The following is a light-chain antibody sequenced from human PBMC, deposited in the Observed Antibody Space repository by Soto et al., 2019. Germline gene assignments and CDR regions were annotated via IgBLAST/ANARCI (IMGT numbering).Light chain of an antibody. J-gene: IGKJ4*01. Sequence: EIVMTQSPATLSVSPGERATLSCRASQSVSTNLAWYQQKPGQAPRLLIYAASVRATGIPARFSGSGSGTECTLTIINLQSEDFAVYYCQQYDERPPNLSCGVGTKVEIK. CDR1: QSVSTN. CDR3: QQYDERPPNLS. CDR2: AAS. V-gene: IGKV3-15*01.